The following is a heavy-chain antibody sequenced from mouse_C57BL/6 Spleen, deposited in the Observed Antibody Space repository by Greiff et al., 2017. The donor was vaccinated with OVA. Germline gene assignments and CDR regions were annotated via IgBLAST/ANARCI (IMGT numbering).Heavy chain of an antibody. CDR3: TGRTGYYAMDY. V-gene: IGHV14-4*01. Sequence: VQLQQSGAELVRPGASVKLSCTASGFNIKDDYMHWVKQRPEQGLEWIGWIDPENGDTEYASKFQGKATITADTSSNTAYLQLSSLTSEDTAVYYCTGRTGYYAMDYWGQGTSVTVSS. CDR2: IDPENGDT. D-gene: IGHD1-1*01. J-gene: IGHJ4*01. CDR1: GFNIKDDY.